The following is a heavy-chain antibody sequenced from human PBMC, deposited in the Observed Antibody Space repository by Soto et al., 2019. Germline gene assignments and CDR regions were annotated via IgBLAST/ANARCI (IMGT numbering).Heavy chain of an antibody. CDR3: ARDGVGATTFFGYFDY. Sequence: PGGSLRLSCAASGFTFSGYGMHWVRQAPGKGLEWVAITRHDGSNTYYADSVRGRFTISRDNSKKTLYLQMDSLRAEDTAVYYCARDGVGATTFFGYFDYWGQGTLVTGSS. D-gene: IGHD1-26*01. V-gene: IGHV3-30*02. CDR1: GFTFSGYG. CDR2: TRHDGSNT. J-gene: IGHJ4*02.